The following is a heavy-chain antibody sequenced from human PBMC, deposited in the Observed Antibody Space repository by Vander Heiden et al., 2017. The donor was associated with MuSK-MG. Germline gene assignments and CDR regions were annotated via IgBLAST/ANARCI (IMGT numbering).Heavy chain of an antibody. CDR3: AESKYSGYDYGY. CDR1: GYSISSGYY. Sequence: QVQLQESGPGLVKPSETLSLTCAVSGYSISSGYYWGWIRQPPGKGLEWIGSIYHSGSTYYNPALKSRVTISVDTSKKKFSLKLSSVTAADTAVYYCAESKYSGYDYGYWGQGTLVTVSS. V-gene: IGHV4-38-2*01. J-gene: IGHJ4*02. CDR2: IYHSGST. D-gene: IGHD5-12*01.